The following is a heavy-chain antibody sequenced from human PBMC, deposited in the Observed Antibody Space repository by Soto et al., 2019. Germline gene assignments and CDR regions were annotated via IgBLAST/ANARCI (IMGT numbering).Heavy chain of an antibody. CDR1: GGSISSYY. J-gene: IGHJ3*02. V-gene: IGHV4-59*01. D-gene: IGHD3-3*02. CDR2: IYYSGST. CDR3: ARSTTFKDHDAFDI. Sequence: PSETLSLTCTVSGGSISSYYWSWIRQPPGKGLEWIGYIYYSGSTNYNPSLKSRVTISVDTSKNQFSLKLSSVTAADTAVYYCARSTTFKDHDAFDIWGQGTMVTVSS.